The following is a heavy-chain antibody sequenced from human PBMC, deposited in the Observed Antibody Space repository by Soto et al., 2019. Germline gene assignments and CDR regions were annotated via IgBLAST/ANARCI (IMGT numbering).Heavy chain of an antibody. J-gene: IGHJ6*02. CDR2: IYYSGST. Sequence: QVQLQESGPGLVKPSETLSLTCTVSGGSISSYYWNWILQPPGKGLEWIGYIYYSGSTNYNSSLKSRVTISVDTSKNQFSLKLSSVTAADTAVYYCAREGLTGTIGLYYYYGLDVWGQGTTVTVSS. CDR3: AREGLTGTIGLYYYYGLDV. D-gene: IGHD1-7*01. V-gene: IGHV4-59*01. CDR1: GGSISSYY.